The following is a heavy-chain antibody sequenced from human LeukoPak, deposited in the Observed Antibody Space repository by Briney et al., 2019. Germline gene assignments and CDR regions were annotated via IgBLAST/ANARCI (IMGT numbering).Heavy chain of an antibody. CDR2: ISSSSSYI. Sequence: GGSLRLSCAASGFTFSSYSMNWVRQAPGKGLEWVSSISSSSSYIYYADSVKGRFTISRDNAKNSLYLQMNSLRAEDTAVYYCAREVRSGDRFDPWGQRTLVTVSS. D-gene: IGHD2-15*01. V-gene: IGHV3-21*01. CDR3: AREVRSGDRFDP. CDR1: GFTFSSYS. J-gene: IGHJ5*02.